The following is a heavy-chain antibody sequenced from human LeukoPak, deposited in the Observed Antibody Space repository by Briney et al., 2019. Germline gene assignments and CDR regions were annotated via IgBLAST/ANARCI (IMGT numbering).Heavy chain of an antibody. D-gene: IGHD2-2*02. Sequence: SQTLSLTCTVSGGSISSGSYYWSWIRQPAGKGLEWIGRIYTSGSTNYNPSLKSRVTISVDTSKNQFSLKLSSVTAADTAVYYCARDPQGYCSSTSCYKYYYYYMDVWGKGTTVTVS. CDR2: IYTSGST. CDR3: ARDPQGYCSSTSCYKYYYYYMDV. V-gene: IGHV4-61*02. CDR1: GGSISSGSYY. J-gene: IGHJ6*03.